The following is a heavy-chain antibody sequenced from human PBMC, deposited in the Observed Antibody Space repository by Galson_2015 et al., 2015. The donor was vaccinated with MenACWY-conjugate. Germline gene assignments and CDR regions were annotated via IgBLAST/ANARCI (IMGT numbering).Heavy chain of an antibody. CDR1: GFTFSTYD. CDR3: AAGYSYGDY. Sequence: SLRLSCAASGFTFSTYDMHWVRQAPGKGLEWVALFSYGGSSRYYSDSVKGRFTISRDNSKNTLYLQINSLRAEDTAVYYCAAGYSYGDYWGQGTLVTVSS. J-gene: IGHJ4*02. V-gene: IGHV3-30*03. D-gene: IGHD5-18*01. CDR2: FSYGGSSR.